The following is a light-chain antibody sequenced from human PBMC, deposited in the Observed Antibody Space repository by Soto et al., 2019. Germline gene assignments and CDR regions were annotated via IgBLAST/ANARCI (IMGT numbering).Light chain of an antibody. J-gene: IGLJ2*01. CDR3: QSFDSSLTGLI. Sequence: QSVLTQPPSVTGAPGQRVTISCTGNNSNIGAGSGVNWYQQFPDKAPKLLIYANTHRPSGVPDRFSGSTSATSASLAITGLQTQDEADSSCQSFDSSLTGLIFGGGTKLTVL. CDR2: ANT. CDR1: NSNIGAGSG. V-gene: IGLV1-40*01.